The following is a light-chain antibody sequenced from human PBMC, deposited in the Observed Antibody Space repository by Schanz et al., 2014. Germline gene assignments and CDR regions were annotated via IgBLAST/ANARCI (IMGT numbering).Light chain of an antibody. Sequence: QSVLTQPPSASGTPGQRVSFSCSGSSSNIGTNSVVWYQQLPGTAPKLLIYSNNQRPSGVPDRFSGSKSGTSASLAISGLQSEDEADYYCSSYISSTTDVVFGGGTKLTVL. CDR3: SSYISSTTDVV. J-gene: IGLJ2*01. CDR1: SSNIGTNS. CDR2: SNN. V-gene: IGLV1-44*01.